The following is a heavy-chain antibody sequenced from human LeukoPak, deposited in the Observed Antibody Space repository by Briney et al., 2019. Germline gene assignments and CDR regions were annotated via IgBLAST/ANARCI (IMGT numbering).Heavy chain of an antibody. CDR1: GYTFTSYG. CDR2: ISAYNGNT. Sequence: ASVRVSCKASGYTFTSYGISWVRQAPGQGLECMGWISAYNGNTNYAQKFQDRLTMTTDKSTSTAYMELRSLRSDDTAVYYCARDTAMAYYEESYFDPWGQGTLVAVSS. J-gene: IGHJ5*02. CDR3: ARDTAMAYYEESYFDP. V-gene: IGHV1-18*01. D-gene: IGHD5-18*01.